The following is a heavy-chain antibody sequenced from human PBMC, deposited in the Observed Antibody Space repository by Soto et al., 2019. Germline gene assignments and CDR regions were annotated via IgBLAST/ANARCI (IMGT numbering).Heavy chain of an antibody. CDR1: GGSINSGDYH. CDR3: ARDSRTPSGGMDV. CDR2: IYYSAST. V-gene: IGHV4-30-4*01. Sequence: SETLSLTCTVSGGSINSGDYHWTWIRQSPGKGLEWIGAIYYSASTYYNPSLGSRIHMSVDTSKNQFSLKLTSVTAADTAVYYCARDSRTPSGGMDVWGQGTTVTVSS. J-gene: IGHJ6*02.